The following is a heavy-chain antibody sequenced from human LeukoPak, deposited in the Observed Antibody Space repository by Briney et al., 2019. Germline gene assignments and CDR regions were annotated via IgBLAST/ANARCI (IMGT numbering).Heavy chain of an antibody. CDR1: GFSVTNNY. V-gene: IGHV3-53*01. Sequence: GGSLRLSCAVSGFSVTNNYMSWVRQAPGKGLEWVSVFYFGGATYYADSVKGRFTISRDNSENTLYRQMKNLRAEDTAVYYCARGDGYNFFDYWGQGTLVTVSS. CDR3: ARGDGYNFFDY. J-gene: IGHJ4*02. D-gene: IGHD5-24*01. CDR2: FYFGGAT.